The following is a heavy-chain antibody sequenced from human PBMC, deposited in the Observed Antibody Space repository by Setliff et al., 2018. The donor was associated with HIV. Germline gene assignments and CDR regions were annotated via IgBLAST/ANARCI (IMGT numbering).Heavy chain of an antibody. D-gene: IGHD1-26*01. J-gene: IGHJ4*02. CDR3: ALASIVSTARWNH. CDR2: INPNSGAT. V-gene: IGHV1-2*02. CDR1: GYTFSGYY. Sequence: ASVKVSCKTSGYTFSGYYLHWVRRAPGRGLEWMGWINPNSGATNYARNFQGRVTMTRDTSISTAYMDLSSLTSVDTAVYYCALASIVSTARWNHWGRGTLVTVSS.